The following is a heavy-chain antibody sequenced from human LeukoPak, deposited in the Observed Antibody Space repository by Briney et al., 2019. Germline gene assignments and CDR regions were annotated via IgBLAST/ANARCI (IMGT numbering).Heavy chain of an antibody. J-gene: IGHJ4*02. V-gene: IGHV3-23*01. CDR3: AKDRYGDYDY. CDR1: GFTFSSYA. D-gene: IGHD4-17*01. CDR2: ISGSGGST. Sequence: GGSLRLSCAASGFTFSSYAMSWVRQAPGERLEWVSAISGSGGSTYYADSVKGRLTISRDNSKNTLYLQMNSLRAEDTAVYYYAKDRYGDYDYWGQGALVTVSS.